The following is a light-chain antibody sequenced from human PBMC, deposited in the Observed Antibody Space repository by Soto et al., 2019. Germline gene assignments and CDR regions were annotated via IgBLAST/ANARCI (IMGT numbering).Light chain of an antibody. V-gene: IGKV3-20*01. CDR2: GAS. J-gene: IGKJ2*01. CDR1: QSVTSSY. CDR3: QQYGNSPPT. Sequence: EIVLTQSPGTLSLSPGERATLSCRVSQSVTSSYLAWYQQKPGQAPRLLIYGASSRATGIPDRFSGSGSGTDFTLTISRLEPEDFAVYSCQQYGNSPPTFGQGTKLEIK.